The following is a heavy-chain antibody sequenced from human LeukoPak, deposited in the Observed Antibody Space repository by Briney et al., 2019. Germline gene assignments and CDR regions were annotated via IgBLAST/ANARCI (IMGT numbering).Heavy chain of an antibody. CDR3: ARYSVSSNWAFFDY. CDR2: IFHSGST. V-gene: IGHV4-59*01. CDR1: GGSITGYY. J-gene: IGHJ4*02. Sequence: SETLSLTCTVSGGSITGYYWTWIRQSPEKGLEWIGYIFHSGSTNYNPSLESRVTISLDTSKNQFSLKVRSVTAADTAVYYCARYSVSSNWAFFDYWGQGTLVTVSS. D-gene: IGHD6-13*01.